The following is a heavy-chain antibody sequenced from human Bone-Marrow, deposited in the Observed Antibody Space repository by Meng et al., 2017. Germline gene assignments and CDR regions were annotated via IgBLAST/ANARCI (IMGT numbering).Heavy chain of an antibody. D-gene: IGHD3-10*01. CDR1: GFTFSSYW. J-gene: IGHJ4*02. CDR2: IKQDGSEK. CDR3: ARDILLLWFGELSGNFDY. Sequence: GESLKISCAASGFTFSSYWMSWVRQAPGKGLEWVANIKQDGSEKYYVDSVKGRFTISRDNAKNSLYLKMNSLRAEDTAVYYCARDILLLWFGELSGNFDYWGQGTLVTVSS. V-gene: IGHV3-7*01.